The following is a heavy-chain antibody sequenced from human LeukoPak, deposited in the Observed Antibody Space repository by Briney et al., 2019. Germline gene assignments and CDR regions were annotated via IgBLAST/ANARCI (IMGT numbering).Heavy chain of an antibody. CDR3: ARSVIAVAGYDAFDI. V-gene: IGHV3-48*02. CDR2: ISSRSFTI. D-gene: IGHD6-19*01. J-gene: IGHJ3*02. CDR1: GFTFSAYS. Sequence: GESLRLSCAASGFTFSAYSMNWVRQAPGKGLDWVSYISSRSFTIYYADSVKGRFTISRDNAKNSLYLEMNSLRDEDTAVYYCARSVIAVAGYDAFDIWGQGTVVTVSS.